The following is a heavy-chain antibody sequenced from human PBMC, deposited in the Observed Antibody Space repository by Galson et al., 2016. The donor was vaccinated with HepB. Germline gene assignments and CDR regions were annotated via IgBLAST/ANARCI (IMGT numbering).Heavy chain of an antibody. CDR2: VNNGGNP. J-gene: IGHJ5*02. V-gene: IGHV3-23*01. CDR1: GFNFRNFA. CDR3: ARTGGGYCDGERCYNWFDP. Sequence: SLRLSCAASGFNFRNFAMSWVRQAAGKGLEWVASVNNGGNPYYADSVNGRFIVSRDNSQNTLDLQLNSLRAEDTAVYYCARTGGGYCDGERCYNWFDPWGQGTLVSVSS. D-gene: IGHD2-21*01.